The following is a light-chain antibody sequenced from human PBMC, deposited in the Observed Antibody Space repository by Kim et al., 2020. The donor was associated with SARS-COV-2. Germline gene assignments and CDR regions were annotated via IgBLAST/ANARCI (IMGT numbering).Light chain of an antibody. CDR3: QQYGSSPVT. CDR1: QSVSSDY. Sequence: EIVLTQSPGTLSLSPGERATLSCRASQSVSSDYLAWYQQKPGHAPRLLIFAASSRATGIPDRFSGSGSGTDFTLTISRLEPEDFAVYYCQQYGSSPVTFGQGTKVDIK. CDR2: AAS. V-gene: IGKV3-20*01. J-gene: IGKJ1*01.